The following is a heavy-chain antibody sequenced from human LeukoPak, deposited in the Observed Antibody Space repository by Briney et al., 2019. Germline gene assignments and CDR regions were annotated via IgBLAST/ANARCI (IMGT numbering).Heavy chain of an antibody. V-gene: IGHV3-30*03. D-gene: IGHD3-3*01. CDR2: ISYDGSNK. J-gene: IGHJ4*02. Sequence: GGSLRLSCAASGFTFSSYGMHWVRQAPGKGLEWVAVISYDGSNKYYADSVKGRFTISRDNSKNTLYLQMNSLRAEDTAVYYCARDRTYDFWSGYLFDYWGQGTLVTVSS. CDR3: ARDRTYDFWSGYLFDY. CDR1: GFTFSSYG.